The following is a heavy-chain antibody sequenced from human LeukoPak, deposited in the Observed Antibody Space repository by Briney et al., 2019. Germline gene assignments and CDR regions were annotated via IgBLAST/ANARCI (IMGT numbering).Heavy chain of an antibody. Sequence: SETLSLTCTVSGGSISSYYWSWIRQPPGKGLEWIGYIYYSGSTNYNPSLKSRVTISVDTSKNQFSLKLSSVTAADTAVCYCAREGASSWFLDDARRLDVWGQGTTVTVSS. CDR2: IYYSGST. CDR1: GGSISSYY. V-gene: IGHV4-59*01. CDR3: AREGASSWFLDDARRLDV. J-gene: IGHJ6*02. D-gene: IGHD6-13*01.